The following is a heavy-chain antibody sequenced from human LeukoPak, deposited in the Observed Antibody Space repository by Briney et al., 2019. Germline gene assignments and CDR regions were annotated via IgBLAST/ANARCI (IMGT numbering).Heavy chain of an antibody. CDR3: ARRGGSSSRRSPIDY. V-gene: IGHV3-7*01. Sequence: GSLRLSCTASGFTFSDYWMTWVRQAPGKGPESVANIKQDGSQRYYVDSVRGRFTISRDNGKNSLFLQMNGLRAEDTAVYYCARRGGSSSRRSPIDYWGQGTLVTVSS. CDR1: GFTFSDYW. J-gene: IGHJ4*02. CDR2: IKQDGSQR. D-gene: IGHD6-6*01.